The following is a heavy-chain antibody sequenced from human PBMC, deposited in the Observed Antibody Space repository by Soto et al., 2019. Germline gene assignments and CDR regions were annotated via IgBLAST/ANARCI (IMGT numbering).Heavy chain of an antibody. D-gene: IGHD3-10*01. CDR1: GFTFSTYS. Sequence: GGSLRLSCAASGFTFSTYSLNWVRQAPGKGLEWVSYISSGSSIIYYADSVKGRFTISRDNAKNSLYLQMNSLRAEDTAVYYCARDSRARRDRFGEFATDYWGQGTLVTVSS. CDR3: ARDSRARRDRFGEFATDY. J-gene: IGHJ4*02. CDR2: ISSGSSII. V-gene: IGHV3-48*01.